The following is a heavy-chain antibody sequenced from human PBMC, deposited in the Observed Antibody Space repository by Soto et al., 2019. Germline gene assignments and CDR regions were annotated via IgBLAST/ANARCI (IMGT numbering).Heavy chain of an antibody. V-gene: IGHV4-31*03. J-gene: IGHJ6*03. Sequence: QVQLQESGPGLVKPSQTLSLTCTVSGGSISSGGYYWSWIRQHPGRGLEWIGYIYYSGSTYYNPSLKRRVTISVDTSKNQFSLKLSSVTAADTAVYYCARSFSSSSRDYYSYYMDVWGKGTTVTVSS. CDR1: GGSISSGGYY. CDR3: ARSFSSSSRDYYSYYMDV. CDR2: IYYSGST. D-gene: IGHD6-6*01.